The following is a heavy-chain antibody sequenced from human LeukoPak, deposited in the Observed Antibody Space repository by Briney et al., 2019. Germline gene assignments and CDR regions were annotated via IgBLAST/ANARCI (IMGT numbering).Heavy chain of an antibody. CDR3: ASNYYDSSGYVVGGDYFDY. CDR2: ISSSSSTI. CDR1: GFTFSSYS. Sequence: PGGSLRLSCAASGFTFSSYSMNWVRRAPGKGLEWVSYISSSSSTIYYADSVKGRFTISRDNAKNSLYLQMNSLRAEDTAVYYCASNYYDSSGYVVGGDYFDYWGQGTLVTVSS. V-gene: IGHV3-48*01. D-gene: IGHD3-22*01. J-gene: IGHJ4*02.